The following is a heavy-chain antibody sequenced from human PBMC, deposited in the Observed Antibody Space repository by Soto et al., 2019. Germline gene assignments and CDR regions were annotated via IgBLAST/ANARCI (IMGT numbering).Heavy chain of an antibody. V-gene: IGHV1-69*06. CDR1: GGTFSSYS. CDR3: SETRSSTSCCTFDY. D-gene: IGHD2-2*01. Sequence: QVQLVQSGAEVKKPGSSVKVSCKASGGTFSSYSISWVRQAPGQGLEWMGGIIPIFGTANYAQKFQGRVTITADKSTSTAYMELRSLRSEDTAVYYCSETRSSTSCCTFDYWGQGTLVTVSS. CDR2: IIPIFGTA. J-gene: IGHJ4*02.